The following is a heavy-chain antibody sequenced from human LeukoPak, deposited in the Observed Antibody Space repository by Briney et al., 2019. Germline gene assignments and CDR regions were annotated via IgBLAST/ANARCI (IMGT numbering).Heavy chain of an antibody. J-gene: IGHJ4*02. CDR2: INANSGDT. CDR3: ARDFSWGVDS. CDR1: AYSFTGYF. Sequence: ASVKVSCKTSAYSFTGYFFHWIRQAPGQGLEWMGWINANSGDTNYAQQFQGRLTITRDRSISPVYMELSRLRTDDTAVYYCARDFSWGVDSWGQGTLVTVSS. D-gene: IGHD3-10*01. V-gene: IGHV1-2*02.